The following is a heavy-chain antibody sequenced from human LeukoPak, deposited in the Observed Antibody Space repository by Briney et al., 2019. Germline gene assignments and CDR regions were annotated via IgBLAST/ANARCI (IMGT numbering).Heavy chain of an antibody. J-gene: IGHJ2*01. D-gene: IGHD4-23*01. CDR2: IKPDGSWK. CDR3: ASPLVESSGNVHFGL. Sequence: GGSLRLSCAASGFTFSIYAMTWVRQAPGKGLEWVAKIKPDGSWKSYVDSVKGRFIISRDNAKKSLYMEMNSLRAEDTAVYYCASPLVESSGNVHFGLWGRGTLVTVSS. V-gene: IGHV3-7*05. CDR1: GFTFSIYA.